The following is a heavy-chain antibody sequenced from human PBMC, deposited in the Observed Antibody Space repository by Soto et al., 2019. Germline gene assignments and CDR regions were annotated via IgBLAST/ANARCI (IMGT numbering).Heavy chain of an antibody. V-gene: IGHV4-39*01. Sequence: SETLSLTCTVSGGSISSSSYYWGWIRQPPGKGLEWIGSIYYSGNTYYNPSLKSRVTISVDTAKNQFSLKLSSVTAADTAVYYCLLGSGWKDIDYWGQGTLVTVSS. CDR1: GGSISSSSYY. D-gene: IGHD3-22*01. J-gene: IGHJ4*02. CDR3: LLGSGWKDIDY. CDR2: IYYSGNT.